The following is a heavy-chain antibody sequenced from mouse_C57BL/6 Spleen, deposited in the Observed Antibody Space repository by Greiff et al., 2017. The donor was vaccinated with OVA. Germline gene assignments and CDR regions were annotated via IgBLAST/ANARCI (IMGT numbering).Heavy chain of an antibody. CDR3: VRRGLTGTYAMDY. CDR2: IRSKSNNYAT. V-gene: IGHV10-1*01. J-gene: IGHJ4*01. Sequence: EVKLVESGGGLVQPKGSLKLSCAASGFSFHTSAMTCFRPSPGKGFALVARIRSKSNNYATYYADSVKDRFTISRDDSESMLYLQMNNLKTEDTAMYYCVRRGLTGTYAMDYWGQGTSVTVSS. D-gene: IGHD4-1*01. CDR1: GFSFHTSA.